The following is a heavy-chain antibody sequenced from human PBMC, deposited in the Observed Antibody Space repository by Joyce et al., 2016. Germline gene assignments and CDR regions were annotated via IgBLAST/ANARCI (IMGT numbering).Heavy chain of an antibody. V-gene: IGHV3-7*01. D-gene: IGHD1-26*01. CDR1: GFNFGSYW. CDR3: TRDAQWALTDY. J-gene: IGHJ4*02. Sequence: EVHLVESGGALVKPGGSLRLSCAASGFNFGSYWMGWVRQAPGKGLQWVAKIQPDGDEKHYVDSVECRFTISRDNARNSLYLQMSSLRVEDSAVYYCTRDAQWALTDYWGQGTLVTVAS. CDR2: IQPDGDEK.